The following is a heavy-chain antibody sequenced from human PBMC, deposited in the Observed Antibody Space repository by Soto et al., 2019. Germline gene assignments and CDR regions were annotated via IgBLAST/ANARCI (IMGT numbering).Heavy chain of an antibody. CDR3: ARGQNYYGSGSYYIYYYYYGMDV. CDR2: IIPIFGTA. V-gene: IGHV1-69*01. Sequence: QVQLVQSGAEVKKPGSSVKVSCKASGGTFSSYAISWVRQAPGQGLEWMGGIIPIFGTANYAQKFQGRVTNTADESTSTAYMELSSLRSEDTAVYYCARGQNYYGSGSYYIYYYYYGMDVWGQGTTVTVSS. CDR1: GGTFSSYA. J-gene: IGHJ6*02. D-gene: IGHD3-10*01.